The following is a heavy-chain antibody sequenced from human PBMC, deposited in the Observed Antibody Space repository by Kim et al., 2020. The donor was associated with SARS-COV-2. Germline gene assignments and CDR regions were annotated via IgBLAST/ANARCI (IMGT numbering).Heavy chain of an antibody. CDR1: GFTFSSYW. CDR2: IKTDGSST. D-gene: IGHD3-10*01. Sequence: GGSLRLSCAASGFTFSSYWMHWVRQAPGKGLVWVSRIKTDGSSTGYADSVKGRFTISRDNAKNTLYLQMNSLRAEDTAVYYCAREVHHFGLDVWGQETTVTVSS. J-gene: IGHJ6*02. CDR3: AREVHHFGLDV. V-gene: IGHV3-74*01.